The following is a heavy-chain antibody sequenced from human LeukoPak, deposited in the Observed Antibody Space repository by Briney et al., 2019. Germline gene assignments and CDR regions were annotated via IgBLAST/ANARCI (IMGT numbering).Heavy chain of an antibody. D-gene: IGHD3-10*01. CDR1: GFTFSSYW. Sequence: GGSLRLSCAASGFTFSSYWMHWVRQAPGKGLVWVSRINGDGSSTSYADSVKGRFTISRDNAKNTLYLQMNSLRAEDTAVYYCAPVGAGGRRNWFDPWGQGTLVTVSS. J-gene: IGHJ5*02. CDR3: APVGAGGRRNWFDP. CDR2: INGDGSST. V-gene: IGHV3-74*01.